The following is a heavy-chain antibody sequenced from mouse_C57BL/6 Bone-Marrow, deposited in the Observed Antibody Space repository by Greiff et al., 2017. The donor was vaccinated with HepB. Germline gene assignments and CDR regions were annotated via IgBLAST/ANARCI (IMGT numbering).Heavy chain of an antibody. CDR3: ARKGKGKKYGNYFDY. D-gene: IGHD2-10*02. Sequence: QVQLQQPGAELVMPGASVKLSCKASGYTFTSYWMHWVKQRPGQGLEWIGYINPSSGYTKYNQKFKDKATLTADKSSSTAYMQLSSLTYEDSAVYYCARKGKGKKYGNYFDYWGQGTTLTVSS. CDR1: GYTFTSYW. J-gene: IGHJ2*01. V-gene: IGHV1-7*01. CDR2: INPSSGYT.